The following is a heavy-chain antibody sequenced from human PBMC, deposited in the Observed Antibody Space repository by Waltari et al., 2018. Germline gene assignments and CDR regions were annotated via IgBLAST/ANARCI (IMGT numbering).Heavy chain of an antibody. V-gene: IGHV3-30*02. CDR3: AKGLGVTNNDGFHV. J-gene: IGHJ3*01. CDR1: GFTFSAYG. D-gene: IGHD4-17*01. CDR2: ILSDGRKK. Sequence: QVQLVESGGGVVRPGGSLRLSCAASGFTFSAYGLHWVRQAPGKGLGWVASILSDGRKKYFADRVKGRFTISRDNSKNTLYLQMNSLRAEDTAVYYCAKGLGVTNNDGFHVWGQGTMVTVSS.